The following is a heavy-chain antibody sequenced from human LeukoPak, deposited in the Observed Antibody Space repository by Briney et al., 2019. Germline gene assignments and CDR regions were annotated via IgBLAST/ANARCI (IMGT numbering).Heavy chain of an antibody. CDR3: ARGSPLGYCSSTSCYLV. V-gene: IGHV3-48*02. J-gene: IGHJ4*02. CDR2: ISSSSSTI. D-gene: IGHD2-2*01. Sequence: PGGSLRLSCSASGFSFNNYAMSWIRQAPGKGLEWVSYISSSSSTIYYADSVKGRFTISRDNAKNSLYLQMNSLRDEDTAVYYCARGSPLGYCSSTSCYLVCGQGTLVTVSS. CDR1: GFSFNNYA.